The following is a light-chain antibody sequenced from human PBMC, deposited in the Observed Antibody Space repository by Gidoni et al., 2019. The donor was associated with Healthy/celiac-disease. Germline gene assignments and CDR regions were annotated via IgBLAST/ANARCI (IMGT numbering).Light chain of an antibody. J-gene: IGKJ3*01. CDR3: LPHDNFLFP. Sequence: ETTLTQSPAFMSATPGANVNISCKASQDIDDDMNWYQPKPGEDAICIVQEATTLVPGIQPRFSGSGYGTDLTLTNHHIESEDAANYFCLPHDNFLFPFGPGTNVDI. V-gene: IGKV5-2*01. CDR1: QDIDDD. CDR2: EAT.